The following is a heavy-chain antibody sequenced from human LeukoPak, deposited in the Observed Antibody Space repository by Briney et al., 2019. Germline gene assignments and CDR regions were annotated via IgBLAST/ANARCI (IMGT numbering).Heavy chain of an antibody. CDR3: ARLGHPQDWAAAGYFDY. CDR2: INHGGST. D-gene: IGHD6-13*01. V-gene: IGHV4-34*01. J-gene: IGHJ4*02. Sequence: SETLSLICAVYGGSFSGYYWSWIRQPPGKGLEWIGEINHGGSTSDNSPLKSRVTMSVDTSKNQFSLKLSSVTAADTAVYYCARLGHPQDWAAAGYFDYWGQGILVTVSS. CDR1: GGSFSGYY.